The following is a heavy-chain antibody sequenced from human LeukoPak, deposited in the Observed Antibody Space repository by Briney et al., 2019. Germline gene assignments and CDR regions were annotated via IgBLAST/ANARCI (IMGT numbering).Heavy chain of an antibody. V-gene: IGHV1-2*02. CDR3: ATDNSGVDY. J-gene: IGHJ4*02. CDR1: GYTFTSYD. CDR2: INPNSGGT. Sequence: ASVKVSCKASGYTFTSYDINWVRQAPGQGLEWMGWINPNSGGTNYAQKFQGRVTMTRDTSISTAYMELSRLRSDDTAVYYCATDNSGVDYWGQGTLVTVSS. D-gene: IGHD4-11*01.